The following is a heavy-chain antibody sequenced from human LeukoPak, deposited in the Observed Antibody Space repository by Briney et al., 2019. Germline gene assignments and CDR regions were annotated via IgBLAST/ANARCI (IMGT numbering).Heavy chain of an antibody. Sequence: GASVKVSCKXSGGTFNSYAINWVRQSPGQGLEWMGGIIPRLGTTKYIEKFQGRITITTDESTTTAYMELTSLRSADTAVYYCAADGTDWGQGTLVTVSS. CDR2: IIPRLGTT. CDR1: GGTFNSYA. V-gene: IGHV1-69*05. CDR3: AADGTD. J-gene: IGHJ4*02.